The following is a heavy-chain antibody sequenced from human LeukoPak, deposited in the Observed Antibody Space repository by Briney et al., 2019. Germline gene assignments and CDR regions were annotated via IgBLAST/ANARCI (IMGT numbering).Heavy chain of an antibody. Sequence: SETLSLTCTVSGGSISTYYWSWIRQPPGKGLEWIAYIYYSGSTNYNPSLKSRVTISVDTSKNQFSLKLSSVTAADTAVYYCARNTTMVLFDIWGKGTMVTVSS. CDR3: ARNTTMVLFDI. J-gene: IGHJ3*02. V-gene: IGHV4-59*01. CDR2: IYYSGST. D-gene: IGHD5-18*01. CDR1: GGSISTYY.